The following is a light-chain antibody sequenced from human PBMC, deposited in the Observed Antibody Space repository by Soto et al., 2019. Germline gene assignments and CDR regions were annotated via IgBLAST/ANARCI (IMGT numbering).Light chain of an antibody. Sequence: QSALTQPPSASGSPGQSVTISCTGTSSDVGGYYSVSWYQQHPDKAPKLIIYDVSQRPSGVPDRFSGSKSGNTAYLTVSGLQAEDEAYYYCSSYAGSNNLYVFVTGTKLTVL. CDR2: DVS. V-gene: IGLV2-8*01. CDR3: SSYAGSNNLYV. CDR1: SSDVGGYYS. J-gene: IGLJ1*01.